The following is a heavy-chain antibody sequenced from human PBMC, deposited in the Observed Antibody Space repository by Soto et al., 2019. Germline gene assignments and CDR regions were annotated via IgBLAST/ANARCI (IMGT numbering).Heavy chain of an antibody. Sequence: ASVKVSCKVSGYTLTELSMHWVRQAPGKGLEWMGGFDPEDGETIYAQKFQGRVTMTEDTSTDTAYMELSSLRSEDTAVYYCATAWRGPKYYYDSSGDAEYFQHWGQGTLVTVSS. D-gene: IGHD3-22*01. CDR1: GYTLTELS. V-gene: IGHV1-24*01. CDR2: FDPEDGET. CDR3: ATAWRGPKYYYDSSGDAEYFQH. J-gene: IGHJ1*01.